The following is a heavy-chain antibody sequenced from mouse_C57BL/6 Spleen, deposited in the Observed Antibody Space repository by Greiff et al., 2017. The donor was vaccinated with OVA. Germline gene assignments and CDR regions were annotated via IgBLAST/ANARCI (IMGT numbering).Heavy chain of an antibody. Sequence: VKLVESGPELVKPGASVKISCKASGYAFSSSWINWVKQRPGKGLEWIGRIYPGDGDTNSNGKFKGKATLTADKSSSTAYMQLSSLTSEDSAVYFCAKGYGSTFDYWGQGTTLTVSS. CDR2: IYPGDGDT. D-gene: IGHD1-1*01. CDR3: AKGYGSTFDY. J-gene: IGHJ2*01. V-gene: IGHV1-82*01. CDR1: GYAFSSSW.